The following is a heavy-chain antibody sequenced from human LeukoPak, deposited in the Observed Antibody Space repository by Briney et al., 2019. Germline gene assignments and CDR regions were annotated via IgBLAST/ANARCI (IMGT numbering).Heavy chain of an antibody. D-gene: IGHD6-25*01. J-gene: IGHJ4*02. Sequence: GRSLRLSCAASGFTFSSYGMHWVRQAPGKGLEWVAVISYDGSNKYYADSVKGRFTISRDNSKNTLYLQMNSLRAEDTAVYYCAKESGPRDYWGQGTLVTASS. CDR3: AKESGPRDY. CDR1: GFTFSSYG. CDR2: ISYDGSNK. V-gene: IGHV3-30*18.